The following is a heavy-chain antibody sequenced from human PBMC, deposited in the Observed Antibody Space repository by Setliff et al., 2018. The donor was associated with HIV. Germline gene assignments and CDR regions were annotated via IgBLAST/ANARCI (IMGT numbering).Heavy chain of an antibody. CDR3: AKTVVLTPNVSYYYYSGDEFDI. Sequence: SETLSRTCAVYGGSFSAYYWSWIRQPPGKGLEWIGEINHSGSTHYNPSLKSRVTISIDTSKNQFSLRLNSVTAADTAVYYCAKTVVLTPNVSYYYYSGDEFDIWGQGTLVTVSS. CDR2: INHSGST. V-gene: IGHV4-34*01. CDR1: GGSFSAYY. J-gene: IGHJ3*02. D-gene: IGHD1-26*01.